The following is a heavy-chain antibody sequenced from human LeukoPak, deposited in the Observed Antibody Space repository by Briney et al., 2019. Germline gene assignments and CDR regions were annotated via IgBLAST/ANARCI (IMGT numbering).Heavy chain of an antibody. D-gene: IGHD3-3*01. CDR3: ARETLYYDFWSGYSSRTFDI. Sequence: SETLPLTCTVSGGSISSHYWSWIRQPPGKGLEWIGYNYYSGSTNYNPSLKSRVTISVDTSKNQFSLKLSSVTAADTAVYYCARETLYYDFWSGYSSRTFDIWGQGTMVTVSS. V-gene: IGHV4-59*11. CDR1: GGSISSHY. CDR2: NYYSGST. J-gene: IGHJ3*02.